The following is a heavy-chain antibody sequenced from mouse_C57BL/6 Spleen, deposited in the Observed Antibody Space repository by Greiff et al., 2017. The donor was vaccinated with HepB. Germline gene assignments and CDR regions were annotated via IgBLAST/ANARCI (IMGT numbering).Heavy chain of an antibody. D-gene: IGHD1-1*01. Sequence: QVQLQQPGAELVKPGASVKVSCKASGYTFTSYWMHWVKQRPGQGLEWIGRIHPSDSDTNYNQKFKGKATLTVDKSSSTAYMQLSSLTSEDSAVYYCAAPGGSSYRAWFAYWGQGTLVTVSA. V-gene: IGHV1-74*01. CDR1: GYTFTSYW. J-gene: IGHJ3*01. CDR3: AAPGGSSYRAWFAY. CDR2: IHPSDSDT.